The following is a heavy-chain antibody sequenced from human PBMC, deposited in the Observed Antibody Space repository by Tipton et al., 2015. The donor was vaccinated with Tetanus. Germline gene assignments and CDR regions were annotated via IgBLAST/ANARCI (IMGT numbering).Heavy chain of an antibody. CDR2: INRDGSGK. CDR3: ARDRGEDWTNFYYMDV. V-gene: IGHV3-7*01. J-gene: IGHJ6*03. CDR1: GFRFSYSG. Sequence: SLRLSCAASGFRFSYSGMHWVRQAPGKGLEWVANINRDGSGKYYVDSVKGRFTISRDEAKNSLYLQMSSLRVGDTAVYYCARDRGEDWTNFYYMDVWGKGATVTVSS. D-gene: IGHD3/OR15-3a*01.